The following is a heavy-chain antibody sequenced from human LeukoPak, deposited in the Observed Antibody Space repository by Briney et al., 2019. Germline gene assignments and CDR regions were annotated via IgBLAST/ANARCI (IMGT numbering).Heavy chain of an antibody. Sequence: GGSLRLSCAASGFTFSSYSMNWVRQAPGKGLEWVSYISSSSTIYYADSVKGRFTISRDNAKNSLYLQMNSLRAEDTAVYYCARDRYGGLLHDAFDIWGQGTMVTVSS. J-gene: IGHJ3*02. CDR3: ARDRYGGLLHDAFDI. CDR2: ISSSSTI. V-gene: IGHV3-48*04. CDR1: GFTFSSYS. D-gene: IGHD4-23*01.